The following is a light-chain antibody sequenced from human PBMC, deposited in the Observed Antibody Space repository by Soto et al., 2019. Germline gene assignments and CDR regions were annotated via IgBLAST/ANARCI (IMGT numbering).Light chain of an antibody. V-gene: IGLV2-11*01. CDR3: CSYAGTYTFV. Sequence: QSALTQPRSVSGSPGQSVTISCTGTSSDVGAYNYVSWYQQHPGKAPKVMIYDVSKRPSGVPDRFSGSKSGNTASLTISGLQADDEADYYCCSYAGTYTFVFGSGTKGTVL. J-gene: IGLJ1*01. CDR2: DVS. CDR1: SSDVGAYNY.